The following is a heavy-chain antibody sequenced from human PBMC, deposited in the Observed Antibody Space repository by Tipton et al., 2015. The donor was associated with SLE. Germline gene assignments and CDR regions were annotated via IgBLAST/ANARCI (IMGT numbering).Heavy chain of an antibody. V-gene: IGHV4-39*07. D-gene: IGHD1-26*01. J-gene: IGHJ4*02. CDR3: ARLGGWELHVFDY. CDR2: IYYSGST. Sequence: TLSLTCTVSGGSISSYYWSWIRQPPGKGLEWIGSIYYSGSTYYNPSLKSRVTISVDTSKNQFSLKLSSVTAADTAVYYCARLGGWELHVFDYWGQGTLVTVSS. CDR1: GGSISSYY.